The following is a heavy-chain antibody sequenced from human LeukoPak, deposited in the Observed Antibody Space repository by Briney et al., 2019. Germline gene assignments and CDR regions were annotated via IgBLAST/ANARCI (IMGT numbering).Heavy chain of an antibody. D-gene: IGHD3-10*01. CDR2: ISAYNGNT. Sequence: GASVKVSCKASGYTFISYGISWVRQAPGQGLEWMGWISAYNGNTNYAQKFRDRVTMITDTSTRTAYMELRSLRSDDTAVYYCARDGFFGSGIVGAFDIWGQGTMVTVSS. J-gene: IGHJ3*02. CDR3: ARDGFFGSGIVGAFDI. CDR1: GYTFISYG. V-gene: IGHV1-18*01.